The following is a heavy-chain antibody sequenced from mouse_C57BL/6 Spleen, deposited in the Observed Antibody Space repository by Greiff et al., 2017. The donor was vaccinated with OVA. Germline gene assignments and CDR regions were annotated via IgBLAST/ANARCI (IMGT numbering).Heavy chain of an antibody. D-gene: IGHD4-1*01. J-gene: IGHJ3*01. Sequence: QVQLQQSGAELVKPGASVKMSCKASGYTFTSYWITWVKQRPGQGLEWIGDIYPGSGSTNYNEKFKSKATLTVDTSSSTAYMQLSSLTSEDSAVYYCAREDPSWAWFAYWGQGTLVTVSA. CDR2: IYPGSGST. V-gene: IGHV1-55*01. CDR1: GYTFTSYW. CDR3: AREDPSWAWFAY.